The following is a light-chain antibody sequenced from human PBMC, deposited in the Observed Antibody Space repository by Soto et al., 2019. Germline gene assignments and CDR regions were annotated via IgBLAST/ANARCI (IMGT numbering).Light chain of an antibody. V-gene: IGKV1-9*01. CDR1: QGISSY. CDR2: AAS. CDR3: QQLNTYPFT. Sequence: DIQLTQSPSFLSASVGDRVTITCRASQGISSYLAWYQQKPGKAPKLLIYAASTLQSGVPSRFSGSESGTEFTLTISSLQHEDFATYYCQQLNTYPFTFGGGTKVEIK. J-gene: IGKJ4*01.